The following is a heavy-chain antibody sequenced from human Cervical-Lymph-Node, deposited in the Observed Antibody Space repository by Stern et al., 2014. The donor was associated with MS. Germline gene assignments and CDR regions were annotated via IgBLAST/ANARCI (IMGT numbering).Heavy chain of an antibody. J-gene: IGHJ5*02. CDR2: IFPVFGTP. CDR1: GGTFSKFP. D-gene: IGHD6-13*01. Sequence: DQLVESGAEVTKPGSSVKVSCKASGGTFSKFPSSWVRQAPGQGIEWMGGIFPVFGTPTYAQEFRGRVTITADVSTSTVYMELSSLRSDDTAVYYCALSSETSDRWYSLGYDLWGQGTLVTVS. V-gene: IGHV1-69*01. CDR3: ALSSETSDRWYSLGYDL.